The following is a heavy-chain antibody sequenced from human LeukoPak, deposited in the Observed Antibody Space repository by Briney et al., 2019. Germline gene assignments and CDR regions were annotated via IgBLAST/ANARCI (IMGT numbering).Heavy chain of an antibody. D-gene: IGHD4-11*01. CDR3: ARVNSDYYYGMDV. V-gene: IGHV1-46*01. CDR2: INPSGGST. J-gene: IGHJ6*02. Sequence: ASVKVSCKASGYTFTSYYMHWVRQAPGQGLEWMGIINPSGGSTSYAQKFQGRVTMTRNTSISTAYMELSSLRSEDTAVYYCARVNSDYYYGMDVWGQGTTVTVSS. CDR1: GYTFTSYY.